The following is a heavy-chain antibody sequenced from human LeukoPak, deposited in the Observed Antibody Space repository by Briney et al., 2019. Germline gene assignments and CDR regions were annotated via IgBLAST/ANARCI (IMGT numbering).Heavy chain of an antibody. V-gene: IGHV4-39*01. CDR3: ARVRYGSGSLYYYYYYMDV. Sequence: SETLSLTCTVSGGSISSSSYYWGWIRQPPGKGLEWIGYIYYRGSTYYNPSLKSRVTISIDTSKNQFSLRLSSVTAADTAVYYCARVRYGSGSLYYYYYYMDVWGKGTTVTISS. J-gene: IGHJ6*03. CDR2: IYYRGST. D-gene: IGHD3-10*01. CDR1: GGSISSSSYY.